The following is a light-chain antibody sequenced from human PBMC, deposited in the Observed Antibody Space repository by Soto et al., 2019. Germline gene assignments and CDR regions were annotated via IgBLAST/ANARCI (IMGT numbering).Light chain of an antibody. CDR1: QSISRY. J-gene: IGKJ1*01. V-gene: IGKV1-39*01. CDR3: QQNYGTPGT. Sequence: DIRLTHSPSSLGASVGDRITITCRSSQSISRYLNWYQQRPGTAPKVLIFGANSLQSGVPSRFSGSGSGTEFTLTISSLQPEDFATYYCQQNYGTPGTFGQGTKVDIK. CDR2: GAN.